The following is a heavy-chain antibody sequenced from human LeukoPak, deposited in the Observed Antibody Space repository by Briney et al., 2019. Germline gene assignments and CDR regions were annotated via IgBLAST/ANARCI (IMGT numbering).Heavy chain of an antibody. CDR3: ARDGGYEGGSYYYYMDV. D-gene: IGHD5-12*01. CDR1: GYTFTGYY. J-gene: IGHJ6*03. V-gene: IGHV1-2*02. Sequence: GASVEVSCKASGYTFTGYYMHWVRQAPGQGLEWMGWINPNSGGTNYAQKFQGRVTMTRDTSISTAYMELSRLRSDDTAVYYCARDGGYEGGSYYYYMDVWGKGTTVTISS. CDR2: INPNSGGT.